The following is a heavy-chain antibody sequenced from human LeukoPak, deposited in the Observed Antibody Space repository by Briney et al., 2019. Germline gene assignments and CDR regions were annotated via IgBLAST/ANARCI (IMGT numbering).Heavy chain of an antibody. CDR1: GGSITNYY. J-gene: IGHJ5*02. CDR2: IYYSGST. D-gene: IGHD6-13*01. V-gene: IGHV4-59*08. Sequence: PSETLSLTCTVSGGSITNYYWIWIRQPPGKGLEWIGYIYYSGSTNYNPSLKSRVTISVDTSKNQFSLKLSSVTAADTAVYYCARSMYSSSSNNWFDPWGQGTLVTVSS. CDR3: ARSMYSSSSNNWFDP.